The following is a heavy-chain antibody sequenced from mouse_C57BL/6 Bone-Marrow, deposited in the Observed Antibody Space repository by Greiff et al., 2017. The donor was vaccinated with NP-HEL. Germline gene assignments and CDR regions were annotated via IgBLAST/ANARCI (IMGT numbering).Heavy chain of an antibody. V-gene: IGHV1-50*01. CDR1: GYTFTSYW. CDR2: IDPSDSYT. CDR3: ASGGSPYYFDY. Sequence: QVQLKQPGAELVKPGASVKLSCKASGYTFTSYWMQWVKQRPGQGLEWIGEIDPSDSYTNYNQKFKGKATLTVDTSSSTAYMQLSSLTSEDSAVYYCASGGSPYYFDYWGQGTTLTVSS. D-gene: IGHD1-1*01. J-gene: IGHJ2*01.